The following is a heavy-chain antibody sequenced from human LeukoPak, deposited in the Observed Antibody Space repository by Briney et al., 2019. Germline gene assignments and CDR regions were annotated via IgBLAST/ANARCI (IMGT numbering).Heavy chain of an antibody. CDR2: IIPIFGTA. J-gene: IGHJ4*02. CDR3: AFGSSGSGYPYYFDY. Sequence: ASVKVSYKASGGTFSSYAISWVRQAPGQGLEWMGGIIPIFGTANYAQKFQGRVTITADKSTSTAYMELSSLRSEDTAVYYCAFGSSGSGYPYYFDYWGQGTLVTVSS. CDR1: GGTFSSYA. D-gene: IGHD3-22*01. V-gene: IGHV1-69*06.